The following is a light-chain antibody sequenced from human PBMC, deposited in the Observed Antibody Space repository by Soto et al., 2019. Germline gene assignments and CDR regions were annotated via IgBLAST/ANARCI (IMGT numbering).Light chain of an antibody. J-gene: IGLJ1*01. CDR3: SSYTSSNTPYV. V-gene: IGLV2-14*01. CDR2: EVT. CDR1: SSDVGAYHF. Sequence: QSALTQPASVSGSPGQSITISCTGSSSDVGAYHFVSWYQHHPGKAPKLILYEVTARPSGVSSRFSGSKSGNTASLTISGLQADDEANHYCSSYTSSNTPYVFGTGTKVTVL.